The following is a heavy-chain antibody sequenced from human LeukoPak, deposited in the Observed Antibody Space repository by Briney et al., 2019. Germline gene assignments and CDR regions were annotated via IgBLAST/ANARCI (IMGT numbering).Heavy chain of an antibody. J-gene: IGHJ6*02. D-gene: IGHD3-16*01. CDR1: GFTVSSNY. CDR2: IYSGGST. CDR3: ARRAFAGFDGDYYYYGMDV. V-gene: IGHV3-53*04. Sequence: AGSLILSCAASGFTVSSNYMSWVRPAPGKGLEWVSVIYSGGSTYYADSVKGRFTISRHNSKNTLYLQMNSLRAEDTAVYYCARRAFAGFDGDYYYYGMDVWGQGTTVTVSS.